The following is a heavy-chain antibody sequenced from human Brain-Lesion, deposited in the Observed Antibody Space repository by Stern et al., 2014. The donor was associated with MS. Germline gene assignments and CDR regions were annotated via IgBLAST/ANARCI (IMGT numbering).Heavy chain of an antibody. CDR3: ASGYRIFDY. CDR1: GGSISSGSDY. CDR2: IHPSGSA. Sequence: QLQLQESGPGLVKPSQTLSLTCNVSGGSISSGSDYWSWLRQPVGKGLQWIGRIHPSGSAYYTPSLKSRVTISTDTSKNQFSLELTSATAADTAIYYCASGYRIFDYWGQGILGTVSS. V-gene: IGHV4-61*02. D-gene: IGHD5-18*01. J-gene: IGHJ4*02.